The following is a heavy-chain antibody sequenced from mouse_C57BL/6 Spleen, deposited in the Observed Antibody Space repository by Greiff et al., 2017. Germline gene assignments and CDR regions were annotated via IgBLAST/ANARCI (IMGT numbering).Heavy chain of an antibody. Sequence: DVMLVESGGGLVKPGGSLKLSCAASGFTFSSYAMSWVRQTPEKRLEWVATISDGGSYTYYPDNVKGRFTISRDNAKNNLYLQMSHLKSEDTAMYYCAREAYYSNSDWFAYWGQGTLVTVSA. D-gene: IGHD2-5*01. J-gene: IGHJ3*01. CDR3: AREAYYSNSDWFAY. CDR2: ISDGGSYT. V-gene: IGHV5-4*01. CDR1: GFTFSSYA.